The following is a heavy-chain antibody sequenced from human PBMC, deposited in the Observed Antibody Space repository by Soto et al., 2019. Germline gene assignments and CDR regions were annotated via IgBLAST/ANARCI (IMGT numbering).Heavy chain of an antibody. D-gene: IGHD1-1*01. CDR1: GFTFSSYV. CDR3: VRALGWNDRCYGINV. CDR2: ISYDGNNK. V-gene: IGHV3-30-3*01. J-gene: IGHJ6*01. Sequence: QVQLVESGGGVVQPGRSLRLSCAASGFTFSSYVMHWVRQAPGKGLEWVAVISYDGNNKYYADSVKGRFTISRDNSKNTLYLQMNSLRTDDTAVYSCVRALGWNDRCYGINVWGQGATVTVSS.